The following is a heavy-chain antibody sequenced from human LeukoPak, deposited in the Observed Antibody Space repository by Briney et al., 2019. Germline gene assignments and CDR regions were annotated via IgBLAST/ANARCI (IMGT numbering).Heavy chain of an antibody. CDR2: INHSGST. J-gene: IGHJ6*02. CDR3: ARRNYYYYGMDV. Sequence: SETLSLTCAVYGGSFSGYYWSWIRQPPGKGLEWIGEINHSGSTNYNPSLKSRVTISVDTSKNQFSLKLSSVTAADTAVYYCARRNYYYYGMDVWGQGTLVTVSS. V-gene: IGHV4-34*01. CDR1: GGSFSGYY.